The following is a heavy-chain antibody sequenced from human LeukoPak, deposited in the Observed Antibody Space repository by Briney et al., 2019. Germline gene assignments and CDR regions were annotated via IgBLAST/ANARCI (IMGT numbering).Heavy chain of an antibody. CDR3: ATTWIQLWVGVDY. CDR2: ISGSGGST. J-gene: IGHJ4*02. CDR1: GFTFSSYA. D-gene: IGHD5-18*01. V-gene: IGHV3-23*01. Sequence: GGSLRLPCAASGFTFSSYAMSWVRQAPGKGLEWVSAISGSGGSTYYADSVKGRFTISRDNSKNTLYLQMNSLRAEDTAVYYCATTWIQLWVGVDYWGQGTLVTVSS.